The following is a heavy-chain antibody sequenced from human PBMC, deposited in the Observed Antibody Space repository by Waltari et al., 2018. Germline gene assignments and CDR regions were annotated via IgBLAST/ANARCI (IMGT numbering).Heavy chain of an antibody. CDR3: TRDRMITFGGVIDRYYYMDV. V-gene: IGHV3-49*04. D-gene: IGHD3-16*02. CDR2: IRSKAYGGTT. CDR1: GFTFGDYA. J-gene: IGHJ6*03. Sequence: EVQLVESGGGLVQPGRSLRLSCTASGFTFGDYAMSWVRQAPGKGLEWVGFIRSKAYGGTTEDAASVKGRFTISRDDSKSIAYLQMNSLKTEDTAVYYCTRDRMITFGGVIDRYYYMDVWGKGTTVTVSS.